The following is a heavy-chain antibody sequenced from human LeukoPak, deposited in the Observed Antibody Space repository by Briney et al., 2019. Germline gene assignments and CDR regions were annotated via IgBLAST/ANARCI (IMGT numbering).Heavy chain of an antibody. CDR2: FDPQDGET. J-gene: IGHJ3*02. D-gene: IGHD3-10*01. Sequence: ASVKVSCKVSGYTLTELSMHWVPQAPGKGLEWMGGFDPQDGETIYAQKFQGRVTMTEDTSTDTPYMELSTLRSEDTAVYYCAPAHEIYYGSGRHEAAFDIWGEGTTVTVSS. CDR1: GYTLTELS. V-gene: IGHV1-24*01. CDR3: APAHEIYYGSGRHEAAFDI.